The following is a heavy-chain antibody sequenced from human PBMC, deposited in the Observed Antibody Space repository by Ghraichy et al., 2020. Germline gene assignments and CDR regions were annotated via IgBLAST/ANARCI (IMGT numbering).Heavy chain of an antibody. D-gene: IGHD5-12*01. J-gene: IGHJ6*02. V-gene: IGHV3-64*05. CDR2: ISTTGVTT. CDR1: GFTFANFA. Sequence: GGSLRLSCSASGFTFANFAMYWARQAPGKGLEYVSAISTTGVTTYYADSIKGRFSISRDNSKNTLYVQMNNLRSEDTARYYCVKDGRGYSGYLSDPYYGMDVWGQGTTVTVSS. CDR3: VKDGRGYSGYLSDPYYGMDV.